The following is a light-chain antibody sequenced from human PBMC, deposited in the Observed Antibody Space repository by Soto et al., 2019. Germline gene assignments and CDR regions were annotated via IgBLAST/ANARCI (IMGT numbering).Light chain of an antibody. Sequence: ELVLTQSPGTLSLSPGDRATLYCRASQSVSSSNLAWYQQKRGQSPRLLIYGASSRATGIPDRFSGSGSGPDFALAIGRLEPEYFAVYFCQHYGSSPWTFGQGTKVDIK. CDR2: GAS. CDR1: QSVSSSN. V-gene: IGKV3-20*01. J-gene: IGKJ1*01. CDR3: QHYGSSPWT.